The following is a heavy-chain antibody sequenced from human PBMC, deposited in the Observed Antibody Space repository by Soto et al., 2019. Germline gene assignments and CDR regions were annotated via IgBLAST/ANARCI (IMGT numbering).Heavy chain of an antibody. J-gene: IGHJ4*02. CDR1: GYTFTSCA. D-gene: IGHD6-19*01. V-gene: IGHV1-3*01. Sequence: ASVKFSCKASGYTFTSCAMHWVRQAPGQRLECMVWFIAGHGDTKYXXKFQGRVXXTGDAAGSIAXVVLSSLRSEDTAVYHFARVTGWYPPFDYXXQ. CDR2: FIAGHGDT. CDR3: ARVTGWYPPFDY.